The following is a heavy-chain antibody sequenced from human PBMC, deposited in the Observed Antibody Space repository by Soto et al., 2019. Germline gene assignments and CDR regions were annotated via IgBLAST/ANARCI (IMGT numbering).Heavy chain of an antibody. CDR3: ARRITIFGVATFDY. Sequence: SETLSLTCTVSGGSISSSSYYWGWIRQPPGKGLEWIGSIYYSGSTYYNPSLKSRVTISVDTSKNQFSLKLSSVTAADTAVYYCARRITIFGVATFDYWGQGTLVTVSS. V-gene: IGHV4-39*01. D-gene: IGHD3-3*01. J-gene: IGHJ4*02. CDR2: IYYSGST. CDR1: GGSISSSSYY.